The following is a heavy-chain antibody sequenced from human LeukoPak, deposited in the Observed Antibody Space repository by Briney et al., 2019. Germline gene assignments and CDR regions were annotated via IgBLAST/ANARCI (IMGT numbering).Heavy chain of an antibody. V-gene: IGHV3-9*01. Sequence: SGGSLRLSCAASGFTFDDYAMHWVRQAPGKGLEWVSGISWNSGSIGYADSVKGRFTISRDNAKNSLYLQMNSLRAEDTALYYCAKDIYSSSWYEPDCWGQGTLVTVSS. J-gene: IGHJ4*02. D-gene: IGHD6-13*01. CDR2: ISWNSGSI. CDR3: AKDIYSSSWYEPDC. CDR1: GFTFDDYA.